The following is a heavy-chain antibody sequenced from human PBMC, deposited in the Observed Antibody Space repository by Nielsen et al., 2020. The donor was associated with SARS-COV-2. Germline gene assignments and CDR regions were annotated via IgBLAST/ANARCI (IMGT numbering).Heavy chain of an antibody. CDR3: SRRRGSYFDY. V-gene: IGHV4-34*01. J-gene: IGHJ4*02. D-gene: IGHD1-26*01. Sequence: SQTLSLTCAVYGGSFSGYYWSWIRQPPGKGLEWIGEINHSGSTNYNPSLKSRVTISVDTSRNQFSLKLSSVTAADTAIYYCSRRRGSYFDYWGQGTLVTVSS. CDR1: GGSFSGYY. CDR2: INHSGST.